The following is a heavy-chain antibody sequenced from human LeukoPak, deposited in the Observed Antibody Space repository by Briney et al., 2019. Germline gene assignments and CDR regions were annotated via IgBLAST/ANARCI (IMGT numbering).Heavy chain of an antibody. Sequence: SETLSLTCAGCGGCCSGYYWSWIRQPPGQGREWMGVINHSGSTNAHPSLKSLATIAVDSSKNEFSLMRSSVTAADTAVYRCARVLSIVVVPGARFWFDTWGQETLVTVSP. J-gene: IGHJ5*02. V-gene: IGHV4-34*04. CDR1: GGCCSGYY. D-gene: IGHD2-2*01. CDR2: INHSGST. CDR3: ARVLSIVVVPGARFWFDT.